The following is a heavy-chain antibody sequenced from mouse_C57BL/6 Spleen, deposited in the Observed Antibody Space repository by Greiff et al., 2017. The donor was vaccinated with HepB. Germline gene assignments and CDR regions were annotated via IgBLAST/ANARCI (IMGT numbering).Heavy chain of an antibody. J-gene: IGHJ4*01. CDR2: IDPENGDT. CDR1: GFNIKDDY. CDR3: TRSPHYYAMDY. Sequence: EVQLQQSGAELVRPGASVKLSCTASGFNIKDDYMHWVKQRPEQGLEWIGWIDPENGDTEYASKFQGKATITADTSSNTAYLQLSSLTSEDTAVYYCTRSPHYYAMDYWGQGTSVTVSS. V-gene: IGHV14-4*01.